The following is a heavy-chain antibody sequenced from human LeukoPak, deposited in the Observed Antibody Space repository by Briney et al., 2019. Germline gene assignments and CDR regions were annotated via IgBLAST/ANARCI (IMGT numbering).Heavy chain of an antibody. CDR2: ISYDGSNK. D-gene: IGHD3-22*01. J-gene: IGHJ4*02. V-gene: IGHV3-30-3*01. CDR3: ARDGEIVVATLYFDY. CDR1: GFTFSSYA. Sequence: PGGSLRLSCAASGFTFSSYAMHWVRQAPGKGLEWVAVISYDGSNKYYADSVKGRFTISRDNSKNTLYLQMNSLRAEDTAVYYCARDGEIVVATLYFDYWGQGTLVTVSS.